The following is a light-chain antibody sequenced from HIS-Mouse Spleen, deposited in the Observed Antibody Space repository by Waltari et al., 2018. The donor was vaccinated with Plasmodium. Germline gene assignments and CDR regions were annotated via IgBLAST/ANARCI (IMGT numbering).Light chain of an antibody. CDR1: QSISSY. CDR2: AAS. CDR3: QQSYSTWT. Sequence: DIQMTQSPSSLSASVGDSVTITCRASQSISSYLNWYQQKPGKAPKLLIYAASSLQSGVPSRFSGNGSGTDFTLTISSLQPEYFATYYCQQSYSTWTFGQGTKVEIK. J-gene: IGKJ1*01. V-gene: IGKV1-39*01.